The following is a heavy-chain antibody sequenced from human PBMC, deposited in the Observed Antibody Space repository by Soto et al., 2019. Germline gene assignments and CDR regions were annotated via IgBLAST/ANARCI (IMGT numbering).Heavy chain of an antibody. D-gene: IGHD5-18*01. CDR2: IYYSGST. CDR1: GGSISSYY. CDR3: ARGGKDTAMVFGPHSRTSGMDV. V-gene: IGHV4-59*01. Sequence: SETLSLTCTVSGGSISSYYWSWIRQPPGKGLEWIGYIYYSGSTNYNPSLKSRVTISVDTSKNQFSLKLSSVTAADTAVYYCARGGKDTAMVFGPHSRTSGMDVWGEGTTVTVSS. J-gene: IGHJ6*04.